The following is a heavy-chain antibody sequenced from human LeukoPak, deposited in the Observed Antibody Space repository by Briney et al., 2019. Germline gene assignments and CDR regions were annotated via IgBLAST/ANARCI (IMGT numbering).Heavy chain of an antibody. V-gene: IGHV3-23*01. CDR3: AKAPSRNSGSYYFDY. CDR1: GFTFSSYA. D-gene: IGHD1-26*01. Sequence: GGSLRLSCAASGFTFSSYAMSWVRQAPGKGLEWVSAIGGSGGSTYYADSVKGRCTISRDNSKNTLYLQMNSLRAEDTAVYYCAKAPSRNSGSYYFDYWGQGTLVTVSS. J-gene: IGHJ4*02. CDR2: IGGSGGST.